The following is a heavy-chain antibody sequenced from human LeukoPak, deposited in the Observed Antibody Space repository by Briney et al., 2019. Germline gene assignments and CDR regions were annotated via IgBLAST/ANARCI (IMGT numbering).Heavy chain of an antibody. CDR3: AKDLTPTYYDFWSGYYFDY. V-gene: IGHV3-23*01. J-gene: IGHJ4*02. CDR2: ISGSGGST. Sequence: GGSLRLSCAASGFTFSSYAMSWVRQAPGKGLEWVSAISGSGGSTYYADSVKGRFTISRDNSKNTLYLQMNSLRAEDTAVYYCAKDLTPTYYDFWSGYYFDYWGQGTLVTVSS. D-gene: IGHD3-3*01. CDR1: GFTFSSYA.